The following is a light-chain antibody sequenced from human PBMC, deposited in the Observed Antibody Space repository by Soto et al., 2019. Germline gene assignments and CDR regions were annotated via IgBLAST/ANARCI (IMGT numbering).Light chain of an antibody. CDR1: SSNIGTNT. CDR2: SNN. V-gene: IGLV1-44*01. Sequence: QSVLTQPPSASGTPGQRVTISCSGSSSNIGTNTVNWYQHLPGSAPKLLIYSNNQRPSGVPDRFSGSKSGTSASLAISGLQPDYEADYYCEAWDGSLNVVLFGGGTKLTVL. J-gene: IGLJ2*01. CDR3: EAWDGSLNVVL.